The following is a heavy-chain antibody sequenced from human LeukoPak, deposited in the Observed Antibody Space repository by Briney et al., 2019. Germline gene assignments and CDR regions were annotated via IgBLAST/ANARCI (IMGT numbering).Heavy chain of an antibody. Sequence: GASVKVSCKASGYTFTGYYMHWVRQAPGQGLEWMGWINPNSGGTNYAQKFQGRVTMTRDTSISTAYMELSRLRSDDTAVYYCARDGTYYYDSSGYGENLYYYYGMDVWGQGTTVTVSS. CDR2: INPNSGGT. V-gene: IGHV1-2*02. J-gene: IGHJ6*02. D-gene: IGHD3-22*01. CDR1: GYTFTGYY. CDR3: ARDGTYYYDSSGYGENLYYYYGMDV.